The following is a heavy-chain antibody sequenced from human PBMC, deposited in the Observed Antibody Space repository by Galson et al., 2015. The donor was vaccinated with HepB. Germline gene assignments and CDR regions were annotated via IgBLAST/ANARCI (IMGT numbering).Heavy chain of an antibody. CDR3: ARDLLANITIFGVVMTNRFDY. CDR2: IIPILGIA. J-gene: IGHJ4*02. D-gene: IGHD3-3*01. Sequence: SVKVSCKASGGTFSSYAISWVRQAPGQGLEWMGRIIPILGIANYAQKFQGRVTITADKSTSTAYMELSSLRSEDTAVYYCARDLLANITIFGVVMTNRFDYWGQGTLVTVSS. CDR1: GGTFSSYA. V-gene: IGHV1-69*04.